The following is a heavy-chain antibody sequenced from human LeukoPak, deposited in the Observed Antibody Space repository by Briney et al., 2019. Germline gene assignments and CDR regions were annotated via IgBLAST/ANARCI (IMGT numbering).Heavy chain of an antibody. Sequence: GGSLRLSCAASGFTFSSYDMTWVRQAPGKGLEYVSGVSASGSITYYPDPVKGRFTISRDNSKSTVFLQVNSLRVEDTAVYYCARRGPYYFDFWGQGTLVTVSS. V-gene: IGHV3-23*01. CDR3: ARRGPYYFDF. J-gene: IGHJ4*02. CDR1: GFTFSSYD. D-gene: IGHD3-16*01. CDR2: VSASGSIT.